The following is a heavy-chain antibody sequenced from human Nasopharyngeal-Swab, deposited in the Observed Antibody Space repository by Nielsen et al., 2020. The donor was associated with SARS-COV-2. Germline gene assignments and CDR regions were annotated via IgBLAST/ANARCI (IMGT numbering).Heavy chain of an antibody. CDR3: AREGIAAVDI. CDR2: IYYSGST. D-gene: IGHD6-13*01. CDR1: GGSISSGGYY. J-gene: IGHJ3*02. Sequence: SETLSLTCTVSGGSISSGGYYWSWIRQHPGKGLERIGYIYYSGSTYYNPSLKSRVTISVDTSKNQFSLKLSSVTAADTAVYYCAREGIAAVDIWGQGTMVTVSS. V-gene: IGHV4-31*03.